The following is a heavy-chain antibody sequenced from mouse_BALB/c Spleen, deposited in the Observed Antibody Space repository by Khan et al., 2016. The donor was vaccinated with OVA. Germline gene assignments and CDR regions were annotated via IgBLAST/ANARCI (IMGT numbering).Heavy chain of an antibody. CDR1: GFSLANYG. D-gene: IGHD2-10*01. CDR3: ARQPYYHYNVMDY. V-gene: IGHV2-6-1*01. J-gene: IGHJ4*01. Sequence: QVQLKESGPGLVAPSQSLSITCTISGFSLANYGVHWVRQPPGKGLEWLVLMWGDGSTSYNSVLKSRLTVSTDNSRSQVFLKRNSLQTDDTAMYFCARQPYYHYNVMDYWGQGTSVTVAS. CDR2: MWGDGST.